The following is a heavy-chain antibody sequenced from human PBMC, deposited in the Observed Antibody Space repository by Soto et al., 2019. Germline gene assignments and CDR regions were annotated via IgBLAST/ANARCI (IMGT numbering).Heavy chain of an antibody. D-gene: IGHD3-16*01. Sequence: PGGSLRLSCAVSGFTFSSYSMNCVRQAPGKGLEWVSSITSSSSYIYYADSVKGRFTISRDNAKNSLYLQMNSLRAEDTAVYYCARDFGGNSYFDYWGQGTLVTVSS. V-gene: IGHV3-21*01. CDR1: GFTFSSYS. CDR2: ITSSSSYI. J-gene: IGHJ4*02. CDR3: ARDFGGNSYFDY.